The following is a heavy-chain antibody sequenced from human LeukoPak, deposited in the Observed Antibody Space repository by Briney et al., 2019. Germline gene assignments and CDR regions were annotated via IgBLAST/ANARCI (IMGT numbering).Heavy chain of an antibody. D-gene: IGHD2-2*01. Sequence: GGTLRLSCAASGFTFSNYGMSWVRQAPGKGLEWVSGISASGGNTYYADSVKGRFTISRDKSKNTLYLQMNSLRAEDTAVYYSLGYCSRTSCLDAFDIWGQGTMVTVSS. J-gene: IGHJ3*02. CDR3: LGYCSRTSCLDAFDI. CDR1: GFTFSNYG. CDR2: ISASGGNT. V-gene: IGHV3-23*01.